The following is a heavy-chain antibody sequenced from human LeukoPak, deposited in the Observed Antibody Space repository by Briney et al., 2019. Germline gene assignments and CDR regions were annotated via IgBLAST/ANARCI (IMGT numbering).Heavy chain of an antibody. Sequence: PGGSLRLSCAASGFTFSSYSMNWVRQAPGKGLEWVSYISSSGSTIYYADSVKGRFTISRDNAKNSLDLQMNSLIAEDTAVYYCARDSSRSSGNNWYFDYWGQGTLVTVSS. V-gene: IGHV3-48*04. D-gene: IGHD3-10*01. J-gene: IGHJ4*02. CDR3: ARDSSRSSGNNWYFDY. CDR2: ISSSGSTI. CDR1: GFTFSSYS.